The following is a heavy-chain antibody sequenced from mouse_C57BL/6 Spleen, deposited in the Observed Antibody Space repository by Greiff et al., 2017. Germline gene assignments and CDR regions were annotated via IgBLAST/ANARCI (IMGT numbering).Heavy chain of an antibody. CDR2: INPNNGGT. D-gene: IGHD2-2*01. Sequence: VQLQQSGPELVKPGASVKMSCKASGYTFTDYNMHWVKQSHGKSLEWIGYINPNNGGTSYNQKFKGKATLTVNKSSSKAYMELRSLTSEDSAVYYCARIYYGYDAWFAYWGQGTLVTVSA. J-gene: IGHJ3*01. CDR1: GYTFTDYN. CDR3: ARIYYGYDAWFAY. V-gene: IGHV1-22*01.